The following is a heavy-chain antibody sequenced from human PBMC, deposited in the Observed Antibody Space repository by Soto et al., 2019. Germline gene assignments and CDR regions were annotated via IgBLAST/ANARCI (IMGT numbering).Heavy chain of an antibody. J-gene: IGHJ6*02. D-gene: IGHD3-10*01. CDR1: GGTFSSYA. CDR3: ARGGGITMVRGRYYGMDV. Sequence: QVQLVQSGAEVKKPGSSVKVSCKASGGTFSSYAISWVRQAPGQGLEWMGGIIPIFGTANYAQKFQGIVPITADESTSKAHRELNHLRSAATDVYYCARGGGITMVRGRYYGMDVWGQGTTVTVSS. CDR2: IIPIFGTA. V-gene: IGHV1-69*01.